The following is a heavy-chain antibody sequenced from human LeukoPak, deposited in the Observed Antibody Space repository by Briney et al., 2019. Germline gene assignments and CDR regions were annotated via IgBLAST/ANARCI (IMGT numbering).Heavy chain of an antibody. CDR1: GYTFTGYY. D-gene: IGHD3-3*01. CDR2: INPNSGGT. J-gene: IGHJ5*02. CDR3: AREVADFWSGYYHNWFDP. V-gene: IGHV1-2*02. Sequence: ASVKVSCKASGYTFTGYYMHWVRQAPGQGLEWMGWINPNSGGTNYAQKFQGRVTVTRDTSISTAYMELSRLRSDDTAVYYCAREVADFWSGYYHNWFDPWGQGTLVTVSS.